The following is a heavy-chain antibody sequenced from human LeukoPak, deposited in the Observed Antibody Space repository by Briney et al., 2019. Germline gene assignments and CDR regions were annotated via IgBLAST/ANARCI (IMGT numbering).Heavy chain of an antibody. Sequence: GGSLRLSCATSGFTFSMSSMHWVRLAPGKGLEWLAGISFDGANKFSGDSVKGRFSISRDNSKNTLYLQMNSLGLDDTAVYFCARGRAGMAAAGFDYWGQGTLVTVSS. V-gene: IGHV3-30*04. CDR1: GFTFSMSS. CDR2: ISFDGANK. CDR3: ARGRAGMAAAGFDY. J-gene: IGHJ4*02. D-gene: IGHD6-13*01.